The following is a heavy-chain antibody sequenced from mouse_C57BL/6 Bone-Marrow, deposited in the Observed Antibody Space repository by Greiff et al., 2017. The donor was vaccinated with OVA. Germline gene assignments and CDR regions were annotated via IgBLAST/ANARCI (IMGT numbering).Heavy chain of an antibody. D-gene: IGHD2-2*01. CDR3: AGIEGYDPAWFAY. Sequence: EVQLQESGPELVKPGASVKISCKASGYSFTGYYMHWVKQSHGNILDWIGYINPYNGGSSYNQKFKSKATLTVDKSSSTAYMELRSLTSEDSAVYYCAGIEGYDPAWFAYWGQGTLVTVSA. CDR2: INPYNGGS. J-gene: IGHJ3*01. CDR1: GYSFTGYY. V-gene: IGHV1-31*01.